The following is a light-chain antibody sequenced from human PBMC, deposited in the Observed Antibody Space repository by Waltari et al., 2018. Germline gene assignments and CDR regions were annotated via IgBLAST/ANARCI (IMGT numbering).Light chain of an antibody. V-gene: IGLV1-40*01. CDR2: GNS. J-gene: IGLJ2*01. Sequence: QSVLTQPPSVSGAPGQRVTISCTGSSSNIGAGYDVHWYQQLPGTAPKLLIYGNSKRPSGVPYRFSCSKSGTSASLAITGLQAEDEADYYCQSYDSSLSGSVFGGGTKLTVL. CDR3: QSYDSSLSGSV. CDR1: SSNIGAGYD.